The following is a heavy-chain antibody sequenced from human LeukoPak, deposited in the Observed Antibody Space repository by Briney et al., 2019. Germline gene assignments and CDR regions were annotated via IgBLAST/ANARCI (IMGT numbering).Heavy chain of an antibody. CDR3: ARGRRSSSWYVWNWFDP. D-gene: IGHD6-13*01. Sequence: SETLSLTCTVSGYSISSGYYWGWIRQPPGKGLEWIGSIYHSGRTFYNPSLKSRVTISVDTSKNQFSLKLSSVTAADTAVYYCARGRRSSSWYVWNWFDPWGQGTLVTVSS. J-gene: IGHJ5*02. V-gene: IGHV4-38-2*02. CDR1: GYSISSGYY. CDR2: IYHSGRT.